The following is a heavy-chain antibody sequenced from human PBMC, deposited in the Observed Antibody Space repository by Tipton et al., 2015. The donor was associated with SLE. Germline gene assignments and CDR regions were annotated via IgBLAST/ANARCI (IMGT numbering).Heavy chain of an antibody. D-gene: IGHD3-16*01. CDR3: ARKIMKQGAQLDY. V-gene: IGHV1-2*06. Sequence: QSGPEVKKPGASVKVSCKASGYTFTDYYLHWVRQAPGQGLAWMGRINPNGGGTNYARKFEGRVTMTRDTSTSTAYMELSRLTSDDAAVYYCARKIMKQGAQLDYWGQGTPVAVSS. CDR2: INPNGGGT. CDR1: GYTFTDYY. J-gene: IGHJ4*02.